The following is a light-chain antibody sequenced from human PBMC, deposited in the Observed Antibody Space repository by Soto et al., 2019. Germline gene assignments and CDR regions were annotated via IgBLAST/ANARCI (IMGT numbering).Light chain of an antibody. V-gene: IGLV2-14*03. CDR3: SSYTSSRAYV. J-gene: IGLJ1*01. CDR2: DVS. CDR1: SSDVGGYNY. Sequence: QSVLTQPASVSGSPGQSITISCTGTSSDVGGYNYVSWYQQQSGKAPKLMIHDVSNRPSGVSNRFSGSKSGNTASLTISGLQAEDEADYYCSSYTSSRAYVFGIGTKVTVL.